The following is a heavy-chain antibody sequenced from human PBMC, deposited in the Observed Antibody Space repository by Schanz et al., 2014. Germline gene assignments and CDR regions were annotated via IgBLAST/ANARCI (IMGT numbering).Heavy chain of an antibody. CDR1: GYSFSAYY. V-gene: IGHV1-2*06. Sequence: QVQLVQSGSELTRPGASVKVSCKASGYSFSAYYIHWMRQAPGQGLEWLGRFTHISQKFQGRVTMTRDTSSTTAYMELNSLRSDDTAVYYCVRELSGGTFDYWGQGALVTVSS. J-gene: IGHJ4*02. CDR2: FT. CDR3: VRELSGGTFDY. D-gene: IGHD1-1*01.